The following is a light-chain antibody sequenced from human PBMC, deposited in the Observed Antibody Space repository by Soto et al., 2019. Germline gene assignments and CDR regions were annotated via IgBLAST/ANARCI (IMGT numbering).Light chain of an antibody. J-gene: IGKJ1*01. Sequence: DIQMTQSPSTLSASIGDRVTITCRASQSISSWLAWYQQKPGKAPKLLIYDASRLESGVPSRFSGSGSGTEFTLTISSLQPDDFATYYCQHYNSHWPFGQGTKVEIK. CDR2: DAS. V-gene: IGKV1-5*01. CDR1: QSISSW. CDR3: QHYNSHWP.